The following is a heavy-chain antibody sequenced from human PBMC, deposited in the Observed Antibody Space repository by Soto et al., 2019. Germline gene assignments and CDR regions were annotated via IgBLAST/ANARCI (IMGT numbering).Heavy chain of an antibody. J-gene: IGHJ4*02. CDR2: IYPGDSDT. D-gene: IGHD6-13*01. V-gene: IGHV5-51*03. CDR1: GYSFTNYW. Sequence: EVHLVQSGAEVKKPGESLKISCKGSGYSFTNYWIAWVRQMPGKGLEWMGIIYPGDSDTSYSPSFQGQVSISTDKSISTAYLQWSSLTASDTAIYYCARRDSGYYYFDYWGQGTLVTVSS. CDR3: ARRDSGYYYFDY.